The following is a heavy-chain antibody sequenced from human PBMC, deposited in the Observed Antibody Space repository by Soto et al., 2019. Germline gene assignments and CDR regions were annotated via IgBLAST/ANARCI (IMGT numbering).Heavy chain of an antibody. CDR1: GFTFSSYG. D-gene: IGHD3-9*01. CDR2: IWYDGSNK. V-gene: IGHV3-33*01. CDR3: ARCRDYDILTGYYGRFDY. Sequence: VGSLRLSCAASGFTFSSYGMHWVRQAPGKGLEWVAVIWYDGSNKYYADSVKGRFTISRDNSKNTLYLQMNSLRAEDTAVYYCARCRDYDILTGYYGRFDYWGQGTLVTVSS. J-gene: IGHJ4*02.